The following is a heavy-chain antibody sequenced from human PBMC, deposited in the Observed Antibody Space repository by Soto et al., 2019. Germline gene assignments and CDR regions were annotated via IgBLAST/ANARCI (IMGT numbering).Heavy chain of an antibody. J-gene: IGHJ4*02. Sequence: QITLKEPGPTLVKPTQTLTLTCTFSGFSLSSTRMAVGWIRQPPGKALEWLALIYWDDDKRYSPFLKSRLTTTKDTSKNHVVLTMSNMDPVDTARYYCAHIVVAGLGYYFDYWGQGTLVTVSS. V-gene: IGHV2-5*02. CDR2: IYWDDDK. CDR3: AHIVVAGLGYYFDY. D-gene: IGHD6-19*01. CDR1: GFSLSSTRMA.